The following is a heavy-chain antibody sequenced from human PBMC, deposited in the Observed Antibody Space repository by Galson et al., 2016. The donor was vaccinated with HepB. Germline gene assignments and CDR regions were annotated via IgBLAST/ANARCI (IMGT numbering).Heavy chain of an antibody. V-gene: IGHV3-9*01. J-gene: IGHJ4*02. CDR3: VKDWYCGDGCFPFDY. CDR1: GFAFEDHA. CDR2: ITWSGTTI. Sequence: RSLRLSCATAGFAFEDHAMHWVRQSPGKGLEWVSGITWSGTTIGYGDSVKGRFSVSRDNAKNSVFLQMNSLRVEDTAVYYCVKDWYCGDGCFPFDYWGQGTLVTVSS. D-gene: IGHD2-21*02.